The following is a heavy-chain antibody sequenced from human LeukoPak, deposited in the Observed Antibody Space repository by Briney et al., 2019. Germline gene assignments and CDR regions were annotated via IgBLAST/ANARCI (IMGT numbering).Heavy chain of an antibody. CDR3: ARGPTTVTRAFDY. J-gene: IGHJ4*02. V-gene: IGHV4-39*07. CDR2: IYYSGST. CDR1: GGSISSSSYY. D-gene: IGHD4-17*01. Sequence: SETLSLTCTVSGGSISSSSYYWGWIRQPPGKGLEWIGSIYYSGSTYYNPSLKSRVTISVDTSKNQFSLKLTSVTAADTAVYYCARGPTTVTRAFDYWGQGTLVTVSS.